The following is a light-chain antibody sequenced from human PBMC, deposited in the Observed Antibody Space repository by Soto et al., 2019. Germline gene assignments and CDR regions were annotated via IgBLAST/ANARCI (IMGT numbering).Light chain of an antibody. V-gene: IGKV1-33*01. J-gene: IGKJ1*01. CDR1: QDISNY. CDR2: DAS. CDR3: QQYDNPLT. Sequence: DIQMTQSPSSLSASVGDRVTITCQASQDISNYLNWYQQKPGKAPKLLIYDASNLETGVPSRFSGSGSGKDFTFTIISLQPEDIATYYCQQYDNPLTFGQGTNVEI.